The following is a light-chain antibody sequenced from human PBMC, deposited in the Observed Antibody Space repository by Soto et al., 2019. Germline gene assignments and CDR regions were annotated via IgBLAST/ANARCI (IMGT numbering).Light chain of an antibody. CDR1: SSDVGGYNY. J-gene: IGLJ2*01. CDR3: SSYAASNNLGV. V-gene: IGLV2-8*01. Sequence: QSALTQPPSASGSPGQSVTISCIGTSSDVGGYNYVSWYQQHPGKAPKLMIYEVSKRPSGVPDRFSGSKSGNTASLTVSGLQAEDAADYYCSSYAASNNLGVFGGGTQLTVL. CDR2: EVS.